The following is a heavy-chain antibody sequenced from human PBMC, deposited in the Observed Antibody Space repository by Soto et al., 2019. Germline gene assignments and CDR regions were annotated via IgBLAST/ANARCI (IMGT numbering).Heavy chain of an antibody. V-gene: IGHV4-59*01. CDR2: GYHSGTT. D-gene: IGHD2-15*01. CDR3: VRVNPPCSVGSCYCVYMWFDP. J-gene: IGHJ5*02. CDR1: GGSIGTYF. Sequence: QVQLQESGPGLVKPSETLSLTCTVSGGSIGTYFWSWIRQPPGKGLEWIGSGYHSGTTDYNPSLKSRVTMSVDTAKIQFSLRLSSVTAAATAVYYCVRVNPPCSVGSCYCVYMWFDPWSQGSLVTVSS.